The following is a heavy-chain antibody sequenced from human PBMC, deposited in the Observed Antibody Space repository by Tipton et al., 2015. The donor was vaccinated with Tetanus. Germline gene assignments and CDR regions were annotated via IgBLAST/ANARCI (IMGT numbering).Heavy chain of an antibody. CDR3: ARDNMGSLEY. V-gene: IGHV4-59*01. J-gene: IGHJ4*02. CDR2: FSNSGTG. Sequence: LRLSCSVSGGSMGSDSWGWIRQPPGKGLEWIGYFSNSGTGNYNPSLKSRVTLSVDMSKGQVSLKLSSVSTADTAVYYCARDNMGSLEYWGQGILVTVSP. CDR1: GGSMGSDS.